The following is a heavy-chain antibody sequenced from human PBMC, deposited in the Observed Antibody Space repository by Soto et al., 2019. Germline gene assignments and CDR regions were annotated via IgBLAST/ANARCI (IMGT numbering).Heavy chain of an antibody. D-gene: IGHD3-10*01. V-gene: IGHV3-30*18. CDR2: ISYDGSNK. CDR3: AKDASLWFGDPEVTIYYYYYGMDV. CDR1: GFTFSSYG. J-gene: IGHJ6*02. Sequence: QVQLVESGGGVVQPGRSLRLSCAASGFTFSSYGMHWVRQAPGKGLEWVAVISYDGSNKYYADSVKGRFTISRDNSKNTLYLQMNSLRAEDTAVYYCAKDASLWFGDPEVTIYYYYYGMDVWGQGTTVTVSS.